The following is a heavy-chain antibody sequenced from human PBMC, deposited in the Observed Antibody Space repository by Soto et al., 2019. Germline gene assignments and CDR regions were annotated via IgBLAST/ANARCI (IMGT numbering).Heavy chain of an antibody. CDR3: ARVRYYYGSGSYSSYYYGMDV. Sequence: GGSLRLSCAASGFTFSSYAMHWVRQAPGKGLEWVAVISYDGSNKYYADSVKGRFTISRDNSKNTLYLQMNSLRAEDTAMYYCARVRYYYGSGSYSSYYYGMDVWGQGTTVTVSS. CDR2: ISYDGSNK. D-gene: IGHD3-10*01. J-gene: IGHJ6*02. CDR1: GFTFSSYA. V-gene: IGHV3-30-3*01.